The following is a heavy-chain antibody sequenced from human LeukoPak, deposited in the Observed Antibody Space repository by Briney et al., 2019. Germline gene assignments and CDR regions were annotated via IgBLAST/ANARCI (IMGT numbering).Heavy chain of an antibody. D-gene: IGHD3-9*01. V-gene: IGHV4-59*12. CDR1: GGSFSGYY. J-gene: IGHJ4*02. CDR2: IYYSGST. CDR3: ARGRLGRSDY. Sequence: SETLSLTCAVYGGSFSGYYWSWIRQPPGKGLEWIGYIYYSGSTNYNPSLKSRVTISVDTSKNQFSLKLSSVTAADTAVYYCARGRLGRSDYWGQGTLVTVSS.